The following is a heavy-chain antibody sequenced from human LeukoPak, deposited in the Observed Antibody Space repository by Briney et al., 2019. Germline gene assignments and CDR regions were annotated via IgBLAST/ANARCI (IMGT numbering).Heavy chain of an antibody. CDR3: ARDKYYDRYFDS. J-gene: IGHJ4*02. CDR1: GLIFNSNW. V-gene: IGHV3-7*01. Sequence: PGGSLRLSCVGSGLIFNSNWMSWVRQAPGKGLEWVANIKQDGSEKFYVDSVKGRFTISRDNAKNSVSLQMNSLRVEDTAVYYCARDKYYDRYFDSWGQGTLVTVSS. CDR2: IKQDGSEK. D-gene: IGHD3-22*01.